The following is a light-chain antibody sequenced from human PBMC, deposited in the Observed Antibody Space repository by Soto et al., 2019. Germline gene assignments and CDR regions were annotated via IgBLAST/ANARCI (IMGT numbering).Light chain of an antibody. V-gene: IGKV3-11*01. CDR2: DAS. Sequence: EIVLTQSPDTLSLYQGERATLSCRASQSVSSYLAWYQQKPGQAPRLLIYDASNRATGIPARFSGSGSGTDFTLTISSLEPEDFAVYYCQQRSNWPITFGQGTRLEVK. J-gene: IGKJ5*01. CDR1: QSVSSY. CDR3: QQRSNWPIT.